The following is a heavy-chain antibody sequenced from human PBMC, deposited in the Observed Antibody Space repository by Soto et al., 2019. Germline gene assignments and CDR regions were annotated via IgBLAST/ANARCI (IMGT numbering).Heavy chain of an antibody. CDR2: IYYSGST. V-gene: IGHV4-59*08. J-gene: IGHJ4*02. Sequence: QVQLQESGPGLVKPSETLSLTCTVSGGSISSYYWSWIRQPPGKGLEWIGYIYYSGSTNYNPSLKSRVTISVDTAKTQFSLKLSSVTAADTAVYYCARHYSSGWYVDYWGQGTLVTVSS. CDR3: ARHYSSGWYVDY. D-gene: IGHD6-19*01. CDR1: GGSISSYY.